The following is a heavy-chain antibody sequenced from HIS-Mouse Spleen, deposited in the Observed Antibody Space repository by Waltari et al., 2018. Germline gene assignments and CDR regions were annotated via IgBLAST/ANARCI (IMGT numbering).Heavy chain of an antibody. V-gene: IGHV4-34*01. CDR2: INHRGRT. J-gene: IGHJ4*02. CDR3: ARGRSPATVTIGYYFDY. Sequence: QVQLQQWGAGLLKPSETLSLTCAVYGGSFSGYYWSWIRQPPGKGLEWIGEINHRGRTNDSPSLKSRVTISVDTSRNQFSLKLSSVTAADTAVYYCARGRSPATVTIGYYFDYWGQGTLVTVSS. CDR1: GGSFSGYY. D-gene: IGHD4-17*01.